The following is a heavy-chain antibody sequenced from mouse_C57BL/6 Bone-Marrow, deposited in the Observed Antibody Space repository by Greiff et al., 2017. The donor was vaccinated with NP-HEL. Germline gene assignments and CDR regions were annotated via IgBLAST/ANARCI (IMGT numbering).Heavy chain of an antibody. CDR2: INYDGSST. Sequence: EVQRVESEGGLVQPGSSMKLSCTASGFTFSDYYMAWVRQVPEKGLEWVANINYDGSSTYYLDSLKSRFIISRDNAKNILYLQMSSLKSEDTATYYCARWLYWYFDVWGTGTTVTVSS. CDR3: ARWLYWYFDV. V-gene: IGHV5-16*01. J-gene: IGHJ1*03. CDR1: GFTFSDYY. D-gene: IGHD3-3*01.